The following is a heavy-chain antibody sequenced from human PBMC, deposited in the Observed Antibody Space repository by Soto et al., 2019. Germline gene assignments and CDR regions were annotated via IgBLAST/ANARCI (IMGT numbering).Heavy chain of an antibody. CDR1: GFSLSTSGVG. Sequence: QITLKESGPTLVKLTETHTLTCTFSGFSLSTSGVGVGWIRQPPGKALVWLALIYWDDDKRYSPSLKSRLTITKDTSKNQVVLTMTNMDPVDTATYYCAHRPPTVTTWGYYYYGMDVWGQGTTVTVSS. CDR2: IYWDDDK. D-gene: IGHD4-17*01. V-gene: IGHV2-5*02. CDR3: AHRPPTVTTWGYYYYGMDV. J-gene: IGHJ6*02.